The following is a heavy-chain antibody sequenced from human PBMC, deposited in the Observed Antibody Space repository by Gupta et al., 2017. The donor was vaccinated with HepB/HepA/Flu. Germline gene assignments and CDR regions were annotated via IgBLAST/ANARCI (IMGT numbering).Heavy chain of an antibody. CDR1: GFTFSSFE. CDR2: ITSSGGTT. V-gene: IGHV3-48*03. Sequence: EVQLVESGGGLVQPGGSLRLSCAASGFTFSSFEMNWVRQAPGKGLEWVAYITSSGGTTYYADSVKGRFTISRDNARNSMYLQMNSLRAEDTAVYYCARDTTAGRTGHAFDIWGQGTKVSVSP. D-gene: IGHD4-17*01. J-gene: IGHJ3*02. CDR3: ARDTTAGRTGHAFDI.